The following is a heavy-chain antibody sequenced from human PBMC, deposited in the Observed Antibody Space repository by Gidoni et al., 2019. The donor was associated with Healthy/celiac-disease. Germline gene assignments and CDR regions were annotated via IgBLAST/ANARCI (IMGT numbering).Heavy chain of an antibody. V-gene: IGHV3-23*01. Sequence: EVKLLESGGGLVQPGGSLSLSCAASGFTFSGYAMSWVRQAPGQGLEWVSAISGSGGSTYYADSVKGRFTISRDNSKHTLYLQMNSLRAEDTAVYYCAKSGDIVVVAYAFDIWGQGTMVTVSS. J-gene: IGHJ3*02. CDR1: GFTFSGYA. CDR2: ISGSGGST. D-gene: IGHD2-15*01. CDR3: AKSGDIVVVAYAFDI.